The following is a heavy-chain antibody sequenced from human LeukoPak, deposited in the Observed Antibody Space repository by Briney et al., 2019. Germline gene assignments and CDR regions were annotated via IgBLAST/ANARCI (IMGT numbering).Heavy chain of an antibody. D-gene: IGHD5-18*01. CDR1: GFTFSNYW. CDR3: AKDLSDPVMVIES. CDR2: IKQYGSDK. J-gene: IGHJ4*02. Sequence: PGGSLRLSCAASGFTFSNYWMTWVRQAPGKGLEWVANIKQYGSDKYYVDSVKGRFTISRDNAKNSLYLQMNRLRAEDTAVYYCAKDLSDPVMVIESWGQGTLVTVSS. V-gene: IGHV3-7*03.